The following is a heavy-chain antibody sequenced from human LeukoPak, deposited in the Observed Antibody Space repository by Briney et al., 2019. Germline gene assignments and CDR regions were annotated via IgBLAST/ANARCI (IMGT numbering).Heavy chain of an antibody. V-gene: IGHV3-15*01. Sequence: PGGSLRLSCAASGFIFSNAWMNWVRQAPGKGLEWLGRIKSKPAGGTIDYAAPIKGRFTISRDDSKKTLYLQVDSLQTDDTAVYYCTTDLREYYFGSWGQGTVVTVSS. CDR1: GFIFSNAW. CDR2: IKSKPAGGTI. J-gene: IGHJ4*02. CDR3: TTDLREYYFGS.